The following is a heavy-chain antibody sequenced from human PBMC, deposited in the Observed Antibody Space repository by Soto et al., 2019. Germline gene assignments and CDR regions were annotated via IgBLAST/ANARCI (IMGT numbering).Heavy chain of an antibody. J-gene: IGHJ4*02. D-gene: IGHD6-19*01. CDR3: ARGGWLYYFDY. Sequence: ASVQVSCKASGCTFTRYCISWVRQAPGQGLEWMGWISAYNGNTNYAQKLQGRVTMTTDTSTSTAYMELRSLRSDDTAVYYCARGGWLYYFDYWGQGTLVTVSS. CDR2: ISAYNGNT. CDR1: GCTFTRYC. V-gene: IGHV1-18*01.